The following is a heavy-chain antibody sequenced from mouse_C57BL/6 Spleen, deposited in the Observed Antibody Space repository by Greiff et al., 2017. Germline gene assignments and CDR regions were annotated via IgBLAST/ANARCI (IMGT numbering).Heavy chain of an antibody. Sequence: EVQRVESGGGLVQPGGSMKLSCVASGFTFSNYWMNWVRQSPEKGLEWVAQIRLKSDNYATHYAESVKGRFTISRDDSKSSVYLQMNNLRAEDTGIYYCTGGYYDYDGFAYWGQGTLVTVSA. D-gene: IGHD2-4*01. J-gene: IGHJ3*01. CDR3: TGGYYDYDGFAY. V-gene: IGHV6-3*01. CDR2: IRLKSDNYAT. CDR1: GFTFSNYW.